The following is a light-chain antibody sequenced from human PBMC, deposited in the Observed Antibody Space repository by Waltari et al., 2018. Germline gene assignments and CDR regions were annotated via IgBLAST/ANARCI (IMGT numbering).Light chain of an antibody. Sequence: SSELTQPPSVSVSPAQTARITCSGDALPRQFASWYQQKPGQAPVIVIYKDTGRPSEIPERFSGSSSGTTVTLTISGVQAEDEADYYCQSADASGTYKLFGGGTKLTVL. J-gene: IGLJ2*01. CDR1: ALPRQF. CDR3: QSADASGTYKL. V-gene: IGLV3-25*03. CDR2: KDT.